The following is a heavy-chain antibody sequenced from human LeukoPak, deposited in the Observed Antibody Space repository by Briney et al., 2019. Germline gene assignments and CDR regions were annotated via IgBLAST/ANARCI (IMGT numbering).Heavy chain of an antibody. J-gene: IGHJ4*02. Sequence: GGSLRLSCAASGFTFSSYVMSWVRQAPGKGLEWVSLISGSGGMTNYADSVKGRFTISRDNSKKTLYLQLNSLRADDTAVYSCTKGRYYGSGSYLNSLDYWGQGTLVTVSS. CDR3: TKGRYYGSGSYLNSLDY. CDR1: GFTFSSYV. CDR2: ISGSGGMT. D-gene: IGHD3-10*01. V-gene: IGHV3-23*01.